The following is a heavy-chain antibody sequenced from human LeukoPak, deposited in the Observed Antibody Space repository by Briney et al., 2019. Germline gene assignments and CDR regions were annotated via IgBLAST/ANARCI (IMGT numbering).Heavy chain of an antibody. CDR1: GGSISSYY. D-gene: IGHD3-10*01. Sequence: SETLSLTCTVSGGSISSYYWSWIRQTPGKGLEWIGHIYYGGTNYNPSLKSRVTISVDTSKNQFSLKLSSVTAADTAVYYCARAGGDLVRGVIPNWFDPWGQGTLVTVSS. J-gene: IGHJ5*02. V-gene: IGHV4-59*01. CDR2: IYYGGT. CDR3: ARAGGDLVRGVIPNWFDP.